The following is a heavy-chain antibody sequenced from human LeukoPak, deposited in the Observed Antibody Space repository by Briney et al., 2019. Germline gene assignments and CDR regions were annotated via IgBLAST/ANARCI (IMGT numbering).Heavy chain of an antibody. CDR3: ARDVIAAAANDGDY. D-gene: IGHD6-13*01. V-gene: IGHV4-39*07. CDR1: GGSISSSSYY. Sequence: SETLSLTCTVSGGSISSSSYYWGWIRQPPGKGLEWIGEINHSGSTNYNPSLKSRVTISVDTSKNQFSLKLSSVTAADTAVYYCARDVIAAAANDGDYWGQGTLVTVSS. J-gene: IGHJ4*02. CDR2: INHSGST.